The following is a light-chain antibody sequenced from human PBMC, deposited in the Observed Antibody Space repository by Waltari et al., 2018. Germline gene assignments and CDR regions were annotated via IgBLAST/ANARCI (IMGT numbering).Light chain of an antibody. Sequence: VLTQSPDTLSLSPGERATLSCRASHTIRNINLAWYQQNPGQPPRLRHYDVTGRATGIPDRFSASGSGTDFTLTISRLEPEDFAVYYCQHYDNSPRMYTFGQGTKLEIK. V-gene: IGKV3-20*01. CDR2: DVT. CDR1: HTIRNIN. J-gene: IGKJ2*01. CDR3: QHYDNSPRMYT.